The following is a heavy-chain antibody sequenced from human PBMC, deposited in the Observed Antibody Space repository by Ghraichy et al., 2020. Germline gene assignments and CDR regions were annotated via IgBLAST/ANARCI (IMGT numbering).Heavy chain of an antibody. D-gene: IGHD6-13*01. J-gene: IGHJ1*01. V-gene: IGHV3-30*02. CDR1: GFTFISYG. Sequence: GGSLRLSCAASGFTFISYGMHWVRQAPGKGLEWVAFIRYDGTKEYYADSVKGRFTISRDNSKNTLFLQMNSLRADDTAVYYCAKDPAGGIDSAEYFQHWGQGTLVTVSS. CDR2: IRYDGTKE. CDR3: AKDPAGGIDSAEYFQH.